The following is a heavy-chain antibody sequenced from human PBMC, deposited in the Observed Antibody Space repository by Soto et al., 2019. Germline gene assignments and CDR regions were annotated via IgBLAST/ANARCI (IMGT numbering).Heavy chain of an antibody. J-gene: IGHJ6*02. CDR2: ISTYNGNT. V-gene: IGHV1-18*01. CDR3: ARHKASREKEPPQPWIAMDV. CDR1: GDTFSNHG. Sequence: QVELVQSEAQVKKPGSSVKVSCKTSGDTFSNHGISGVRQAPGQGLEWMGWISTYNGNTVVARKLDDRFTMTTYTSTITVYMELRSMTSDETALYFSARHKASREKEPPQPWIAMDVWGQGTAVTVSS. D-gene: IGHD1-1*01.